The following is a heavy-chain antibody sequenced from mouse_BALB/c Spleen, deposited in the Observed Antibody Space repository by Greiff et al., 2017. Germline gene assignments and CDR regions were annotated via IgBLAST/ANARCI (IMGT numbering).Heavy chain of an antibody. CDR2: ISSGGST. V-gene: IGHV5-6-5*01. Sequence: DVMLVESGGGLVKPGGSLKLSCAASGFTFSSYAMSWVRQTPEKRLEWVASISSGGSTYYPDSVKGRFTISRDNARNILYLQMSSLRSEDTAMYYCARNYYGSSYVYWYFDVWGAGTTVTVSS. J-gene: IGHJ1*01. CDR3: ARNYYGSSYVYWYFDV. CDR1: GFTFSSYA. D-gene: IGHD1-1*01.